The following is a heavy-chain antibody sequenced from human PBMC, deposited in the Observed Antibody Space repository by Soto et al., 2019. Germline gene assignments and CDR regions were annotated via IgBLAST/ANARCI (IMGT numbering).Heavy chain of an antibody. V-gene: IGHV4-34*01. CDR3: ARVRGGSTLDY. J-gene: IGHJ4*02. Sequence: QVQLQQWGAGLLKPSETLSLTCAVYGGSFSGYYWSWIRQPPGKGLEWIGEINHSGSTNYNPSLKSRVTISVDTSKNQFPLKLSSVTAADTAVYYCARVRGGSTLDYWGQGTLVTVSS. CDR2: INHSGST. CDR1: GGSFSGYY. D-gene: IGHD3-16*01.